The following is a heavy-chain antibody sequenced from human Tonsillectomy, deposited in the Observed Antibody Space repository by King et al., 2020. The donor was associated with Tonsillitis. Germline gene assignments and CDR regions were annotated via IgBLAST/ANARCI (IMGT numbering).Heavy chain of an antibody. CDR1: GFTFSDYY. V-gene: IGHV3-11*05. CDR2: ISSSGSYT. CDR3: AKVLCGASCSNFDY. Sequence: VQLVQSGGGLVKPGGSLRLSCAASGFTFSDYYMSWIRQAPGKGLEWVSYISSSGSYTNYPDSVKGRFTISRDNAKNSLFLQMNSLSAEDTAVYYCAKVLCGASCSNFDYWGQGTLVTVSS. J-gene: IGHJ4*02. D-gene: IGHD2-15*01.